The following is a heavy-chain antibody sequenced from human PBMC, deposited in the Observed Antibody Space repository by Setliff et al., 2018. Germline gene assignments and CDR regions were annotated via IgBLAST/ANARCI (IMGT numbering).Heavy chain of an antibody. D-gene: IGHD3-3*01. CDR3: ARDTFWSGYYPIDY. V-gene: IGHV3-23*01. J-gene: IGHJ4*02. CDR2: ISGTSSRI. Sequence: GGSLRLSCAASGFTFSDYAMTWVRQAPGKGLEWVSTISGTSSRIDYADSVKGRFTVSRDNSRHTLYLQMNSLRAEDTAVYYCARDTFWSGYYPIDYWGQGILVTVSS. CDR1: GFTFSDYA.